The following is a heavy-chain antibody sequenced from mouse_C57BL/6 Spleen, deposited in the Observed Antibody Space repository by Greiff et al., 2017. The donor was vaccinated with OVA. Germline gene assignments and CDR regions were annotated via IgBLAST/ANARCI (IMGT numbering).Heavy chain of an antibody. CDR2: ISYDGSN. D-gene: IGHD2-4*01. J-gene: IGHJ4*01. V-gene: IGHV3-6*01. CDR1: GYSITSGYY. Sequence: EVQLQQSGPGLVKPSQSLSLTCSVTGYSITSGYYWNWIRQFPGNKLEWMGYISYDGSNNYNPSLKNRISITRDTSKNQFFLKLNSVTTEDTATYDCARYDYDGYYAMDYWGQGTSVTVSS. CDR3: ARYDYDGYYAMDY.